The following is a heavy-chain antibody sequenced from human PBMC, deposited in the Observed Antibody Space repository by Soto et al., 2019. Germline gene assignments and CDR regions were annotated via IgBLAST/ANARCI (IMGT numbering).Heavy chain of an antibody. CDR3: ARGLYSGDK. D-gene: IGHD2-21*01. V-gene: IGHV1-46*01. CDR2: INPNGGST. J-gene: IGHJ4*02. CDR1: GYIFTNYY. Sequence: QVRLVQSGAEVKKPGASVKVSCKASGYIFTNYYIHWVRQAPGQGLEWMAIINPNGGSTNCAQEFQGRITLTSDTSTSTVYMDLSSLTSEDTAVYYCARGLYSGDKWGQGTPVTVSS.